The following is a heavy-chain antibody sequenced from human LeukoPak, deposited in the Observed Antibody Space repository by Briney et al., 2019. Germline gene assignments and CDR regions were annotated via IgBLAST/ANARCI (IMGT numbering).Heavy chain of an antibody. CDR2: IYYSASGIV. CDR1: GGSISRSSYY. V-gene: IGHV4-39*01. CDR3: ARRPPALGAFDI. Sequence: SETPSLTCTVSGGSISRSSYYWGWIRQPPGKGLEWIGSIYYSASGIVYYNPSLKSRVIMSADTSKNQFSLRVSSVTAADTAVYYCARRPPALGAFDIWGQGTMVSVSS. J-gene: IGHJ3*02.